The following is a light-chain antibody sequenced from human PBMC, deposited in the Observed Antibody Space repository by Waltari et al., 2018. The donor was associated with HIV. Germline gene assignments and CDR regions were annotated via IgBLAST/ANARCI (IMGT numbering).Light chain of an antibody. J-gene: IGLJ2*01. CDR1: SSDVGGYDY. CDR2: DVS. V-gene: IGLV2-14*03. Sequence: HSALTQPASVSGSPGQSITIPCTGTSSDVGGYDYVSWYQHHPGRAPKLMIYDVSHRPSGVANRFSASKSGNTASLTISGLQAEDEADYYCASYTSSSTVVFGGGTKLTVL. CDR3: ASYTSSSTVV.